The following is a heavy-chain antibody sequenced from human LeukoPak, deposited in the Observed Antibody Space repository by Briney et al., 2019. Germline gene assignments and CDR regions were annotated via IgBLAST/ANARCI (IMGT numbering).Heavy chain of an antibody. CDR1: GGTFSTYT. CDR3: ARNRQGSNSYLDY. D-gene: IGHD6-6*01. V-gene: IGHV1-69*02. Sequence: SVKVSCKASGGTFSTYTLSWVRQAPGQGREWMGSIIPILSVANYAQKFQGRVSITADKSTSTAFMELSSLGSEDTAVYYCARNRQGSNSYLDYWGQGTLVTVSS. J-gene: IGHJ4*02. CDR2: IIPILSVA.